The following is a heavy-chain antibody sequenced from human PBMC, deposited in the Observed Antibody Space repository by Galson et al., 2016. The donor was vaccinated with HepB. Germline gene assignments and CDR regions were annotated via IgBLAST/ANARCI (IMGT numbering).Heavy chain of an antibody. Sequence: SLRLSCAASGFTFSSYGMHWVRQAPGKGLEWVSYISGDGRTINYADSVKGRFTISRGNAKNSLYLHMNSLTGEDTAVYYCSRMFPLYSSGWYVRGDGWFDSWGQGTLVTVSS. J-gene: IGHJ5*01. D-gene: IGHD6-19*01. CDR1: GFTFSSYG. CDR2: ISGDGRTI. CDR3: SRMFPLYSSGWYVRGDGWFDS. V-gene: IGHV3-48*04.